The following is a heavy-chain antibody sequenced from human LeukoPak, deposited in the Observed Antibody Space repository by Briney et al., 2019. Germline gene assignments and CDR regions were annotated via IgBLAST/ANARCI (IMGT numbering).Heavy chain of an antibody. CDR2: INPNSGGT. V-gene: IGHV1-2*02. J-gene: IGHJ3*02. CDR1: GYTFTGYY. CDR3: AREIPLRYFDWLSTGDAFDI. Sequence: GASVKVSCKASGYTFTGYYMHWVRQAPGQGLEWMGWINPNSGGTNYAQKFQGRVTMTRDMSTSTVYMELSSLRSEDTAVYYCAREIPLRYFDWLSTGDAFDIWGQGTMVTVSS. D-gene: IGHD3-9*01.